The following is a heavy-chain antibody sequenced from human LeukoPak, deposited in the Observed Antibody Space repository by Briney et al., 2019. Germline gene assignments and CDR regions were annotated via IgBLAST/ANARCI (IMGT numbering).Heavy chain of an antibody. CDR2: IRSKANSYAT. J-gene: IGHJ4*02. D-gene: IGHD2-2*01. CDR3: SRLSDIVVVPED. CDR1: GFTFSGSA. V-gene: IGHV3-73*01. Sequence: GGSLKLSCAASGFTFSGSAMHWVRQASGKGLEWVGRIRSKANSYATAYAASVKGRFTISRDDSKNTAYLQMNSLKTEDTAVYYCSRLSDIVVVPEDWGQGTLVTVSS.